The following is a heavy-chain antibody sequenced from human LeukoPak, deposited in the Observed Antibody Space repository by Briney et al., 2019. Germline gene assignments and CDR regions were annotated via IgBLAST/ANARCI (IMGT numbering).Heavy chain of an antibody. J-gene: IGHJ5*02. V-gene: IGHV4-4*09. CDR2: IYTSGST. Sequence: SETLSLTCTVSGGIISSYYCSWIRQPPGKGLEWIGYIYTSGSTHYNPSLKSRVTISVDTSKNQFSLKLSSVTAADTAVYYCARHGVVVVATPSRNWFDPWGQGTLVTVSS. D-gene: IGHD2-15*01. CDR3: ARHGVVVVATPSRNWFDP. CDR1: GGIISSYY.